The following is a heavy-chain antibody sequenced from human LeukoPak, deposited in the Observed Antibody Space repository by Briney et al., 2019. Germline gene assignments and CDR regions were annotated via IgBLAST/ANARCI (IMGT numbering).Heavy chain of an antibody. CDR3: AKFLYSSGWDDEFDY. Sequence: GVSLRLFCAAWGFTLSSYAMIWVRQAPGKGLEWVSAISGSGGSTYYADSVKGRFTISRDNSKNTLYLQMNSLRAEDTAVYYCAKFLYSSGWDDEFDYWGQGTLVTVSS. D-gene: IGHD6-19*01. V-gene: IGHV3-23*01. CDR2: ISGSGGST. CDR1: GFTLSSYA. J-gene: IGHJ4*02.